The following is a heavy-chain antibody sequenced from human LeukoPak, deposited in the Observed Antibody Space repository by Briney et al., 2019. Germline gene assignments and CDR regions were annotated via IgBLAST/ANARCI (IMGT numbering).Heavy chain of an antibody. CDR1: GGSISSSSYY. CDR3: ARTITDYDSSGYYGYYFDY. V-gene: IGHV4-39*07. J-gene: IGHJ4*02. CDR2: IYYSGST. D-gene: IGHD3-22*01. Sequence: PSETLSLTCTVSGGSISSSSYYWGWIRQPPGKGLEWIGSIYYSGSTYYNPSLKSRVTISVDTSKNQFSLKLSSVTAADTAVYYCARTITDYDSSGYYGYYFDYWGQGTLVTVSS.